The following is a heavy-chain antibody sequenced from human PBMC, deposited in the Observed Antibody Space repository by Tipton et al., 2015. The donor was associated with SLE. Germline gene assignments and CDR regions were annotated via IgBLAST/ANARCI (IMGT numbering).Heavy chain of an antibody. Sequence: TLSLTCIVSGGSISSSYWGWIRQPPGKGLEWIGSIYYSGSTYYNPSLKSRVTISVDTSKNQFSLKLSSVTAADTAVYYCARVVTGTWGYWGQGTLVTVSS. J-gene: IGHJ4*02. CDR1: GGSISSSY. CDR3: ARVVTGTWGY. D-gene: IGHD1-7*01. CDR2: IYYSGST. V-gene: IGHV4-39*07.